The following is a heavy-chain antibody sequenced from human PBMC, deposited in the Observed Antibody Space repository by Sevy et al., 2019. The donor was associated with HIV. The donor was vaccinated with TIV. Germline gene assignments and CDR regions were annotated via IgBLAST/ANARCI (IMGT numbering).Heavy chain of an antibody. V-gene: IGHV1-46*01. J-gene: IGHJ4*02. CDR3: VRFSGRFPMSPVDH. D-gene: IGHD1-26*01. CDR1: GYTFTRYY. Sequence: ASVKVSCKASGYTFTRYYIHWVRQAPGQGLEWMGVINPGGGSTSHAEKFQGRLNMTRDTSTSTVYMDLSSLRSEDTALYYCVRFSGRFPMSPVDHWGQGTLVTVSS. CDR2: INPGGGST.